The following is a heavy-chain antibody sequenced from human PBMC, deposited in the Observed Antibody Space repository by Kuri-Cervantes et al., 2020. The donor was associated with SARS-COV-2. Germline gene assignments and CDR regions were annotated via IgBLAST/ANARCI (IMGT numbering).Heavy chain of an antibody. CDR3: ARHVFTPNLVWGDAFDI. CDR2: IYYSGST. V-gene: IGHV4-30-4*08. Sequence: LRLSCTVSGGSISSGDYYWSWIRQPPGKGLEWIGYIYYSGSTWGGPSLKSRVTISVDTSKNQFSLKLSPVTAADTAVYYCARHVFTPNLVWGDAFDIWGQGTMVTVSS. CDR1: GGSISSGDYY. J-gene: IGHJ3*02. D-gene: IGHD3-16*01.